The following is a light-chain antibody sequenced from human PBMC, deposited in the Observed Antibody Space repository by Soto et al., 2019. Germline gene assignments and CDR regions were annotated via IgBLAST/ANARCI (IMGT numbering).Light chain of an antibody. J-gene: IGLJ3*02. CDR3: TSFARGSTLV. V-gene: IGLV2-23*01. CDR2: VTS. CDR1: SSDVGNYNL. Sequence: QSVLTQPAAVSGSPGQSITISCTGTSSDVGNYNLVSWYQQYPGKAPKLMIYVTSKRPSGVSNRFSGSKSGDTASLTISGLQAEDEADYYCTSFARGSTLVFGGGTQLTVL.